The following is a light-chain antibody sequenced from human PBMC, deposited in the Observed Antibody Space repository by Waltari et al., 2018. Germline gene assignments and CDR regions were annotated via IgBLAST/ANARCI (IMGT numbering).Light chain of an antibody. J-gene: IGKJ1*01. V-gene: IGKV1-5*01. Sequence: IQLTQSPSFLSASVGDRVTITCRTSQSISDYLAWYQQKPGKAPKLLIYDASTLKNGVPSRFSGSVSGTEFTLTISSLQPDDFATYYCQHYSGFSSRTFGQGTKVDIK. CDR3: QHYSGFSSRT. CDR1: QSISDY. CDR2: DAS.